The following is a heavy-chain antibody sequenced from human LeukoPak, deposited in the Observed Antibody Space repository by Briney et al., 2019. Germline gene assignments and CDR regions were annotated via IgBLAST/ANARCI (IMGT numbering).Heavy chain of an antibody. J-gene: IGHJ5*02. CDR1: GYTFTSYA. CDR3: ARVMFWTGTNWFDP. D-gene: IGHD3-10*02. Sequence: GASVKVSCKASGYTFTSYAMHWVRQAPEQRLEWMGWINAGNGNTKYSQKLQGRVTITRDTSASTAYMELSSLRSEDTAVYYCARVMFWTGTNWFDPWGQGTLVTVSS. CDR2: INAGNGNT. V-gene: IGHV1-3*01.